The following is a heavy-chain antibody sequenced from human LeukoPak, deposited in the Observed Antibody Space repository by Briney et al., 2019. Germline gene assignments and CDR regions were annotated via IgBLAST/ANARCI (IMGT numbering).Heavy chain of an antibody. J-gene: IGHJ3*02. V-gene: IGHV3-7*01. Sequence: PGGSLRLSCVTSGFTFSNCWMSWVRQAPGKGLEWVANIKQDGSETYYIDSVKGRFSISRDNAKKSLDLQMNSLRVEDTAVYYCARDKEEGSSSGSIFDIWGQGTMVTVSA. D-gene: IGHD3-22*01. CDR1: GFTFSNCW. CDR3: ARDKEEGSSSGSIFDI. CDR2: IKQDGSET.